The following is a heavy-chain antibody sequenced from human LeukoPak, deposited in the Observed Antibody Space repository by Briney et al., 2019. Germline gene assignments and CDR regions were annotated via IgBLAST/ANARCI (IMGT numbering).Heavy chain of an antibody. D-gene: IGHD5/OR15-5a*01. V-gene: IGHV4-4*07. CDR1: GGSISSYY. CDR3: ARDLSTGDLDYYYYGMDD. Sequence: SETLSLTCTVSGGSISSYYWSWIRQPAGKGLEWIGRIYTSGSTNYNPSLKSRVTMSVDTSKNQFSLKLSSVTAADTAVYYCARDLSTGDLDYYYYGMDDWGQGTTVTVSS. CDR2: IYTSGST. J-gene: IGHJ6*02.